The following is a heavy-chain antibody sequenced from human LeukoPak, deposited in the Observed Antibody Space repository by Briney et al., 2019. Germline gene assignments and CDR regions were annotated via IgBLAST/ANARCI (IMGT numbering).Heavy chain of an antibody. CDR3: ARTLDSRRYIVRRPYSMDV. D-gene: IGHD3-22*01. V-gene: IGHV4-34*01. Sequence: PSEPLSLTCAVYGGPFSGFYWIWIPHPPGKGLEWFGEINHSGSTTYNRSLKSRVTISLDTSKNQFSLKLSSVTAADTAVYYCARTLDSRRYIVRRPYSMDVWGQGTTVTVSS. CDR2: INHSGST. J-gene: IGHJ6*02. CDR1: GGPFSGFY.